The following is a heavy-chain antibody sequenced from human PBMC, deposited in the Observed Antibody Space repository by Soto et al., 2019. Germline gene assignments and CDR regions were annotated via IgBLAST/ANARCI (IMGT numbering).Heavy chain of an antibody. V-gene: IGHV4-38-2*01. CDR3: ARGLSITMVRGVIGPGPFDY. Sequence: SETLSLTCAVSGYSVSSGYYWGWIRQPPGKGLEWIGSIYHSGSTYYNPSLKSRVTISVDTSKNQFSLKLSSVTAADTAVYYCARGLSITMVRGVIGPGPFDYWGQGTLVTVSS. D-gene: IGHD3-10*01. J-gene: IGHJ4*02. CDR1: GYSVSSGYY. CDR2: IYHSGST.